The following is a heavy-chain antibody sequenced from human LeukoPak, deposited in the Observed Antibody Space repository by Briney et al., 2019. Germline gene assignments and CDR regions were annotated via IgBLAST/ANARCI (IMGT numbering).Heavy chain of an antibody. J-gene: IGHJ3*02. CDR3: ARHRKYYDILTGYYEGAFDI. D-gene: IGHD3-9*01. CDR2: IYYSGST. Sequence: PSETLSLTCTVSGGSISSSSYYWGWIRQPPGKGLEWIGSIYYSGSTYYNPSLKSRVTISVDTSKNQFSLKLISVTAADTAVYYCARHRKYYDILTGYYEGAFDIWGQGTTVTVSS. V-gene: IGHV4-39*01. CDR1: GGSISSSSYY.